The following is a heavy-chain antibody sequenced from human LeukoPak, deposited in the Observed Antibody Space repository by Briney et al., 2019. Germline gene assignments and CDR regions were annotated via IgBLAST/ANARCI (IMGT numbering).Heavy chain of an antibody. CDR3: AKSSSSWSKLFDY. J-gene: IGHJ4*02. CDR1: GFTFSSYA. D-gene: IGHD6-13*01. CDR2: ISGSGDST. V-gene: IGHV3-23*01. Sequence: GGSLRLSCAASGFTFSSYAMSWVRQAPGKGLEWVSGISGSGDSTYYADSVKGRFTISRDNSKNTLYLQMNSLRAEDTAVYYCAKSSSSWSKLFDYWGQGTLVTVSS.